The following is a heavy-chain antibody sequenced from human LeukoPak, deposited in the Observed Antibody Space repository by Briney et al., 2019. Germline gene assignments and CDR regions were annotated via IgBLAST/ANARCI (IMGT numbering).Heavy chain of an antibody. CDR2: IYSGGST. V-gene: IGHV3-66*01. CDR3: AITVTMYYYGMDV. D-gene: IGHD4-17*01. CDR1: GFTVSSNY. Sequence: PGGSLRLSCAASGFTVSSNYMSWVRQAPGKGLEWVSVIYSGGSTYYADSVKGRFTISRDNSKNTLYLQMNSLRAEDTAVYYCAITVTMYYYGMDVWGQGTTVTVSS. J-gene: IGHJ6*02.